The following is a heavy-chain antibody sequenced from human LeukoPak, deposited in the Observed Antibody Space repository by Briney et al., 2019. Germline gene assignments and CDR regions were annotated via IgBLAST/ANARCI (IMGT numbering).Heavy chain of an antibody. CDR1: GGSFSGYY. V-gene: IGHV4-34*01. CDR3: ANPLRRRFFSRTLGFAP. D-gene: IGHD3-3*01. CDR2: INHGGST. J-gene: IGHJ5*02. Sequence: SETLSLTCAVYGGSFSGYYWSWIRQPPGKGLEWIGEINHGGSTKYNPSLKSRVTISLDTSKNHFSLKLSSVTAADTAVYYCANPLRRRFFSRTLGFAPWGKGPLVTVSS.